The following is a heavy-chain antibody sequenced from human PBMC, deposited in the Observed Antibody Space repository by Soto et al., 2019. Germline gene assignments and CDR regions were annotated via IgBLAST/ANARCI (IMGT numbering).Heavy chain of an antibody. V-gene: IGHV1-69*06. CDR1: GGTFSSYD. CDR3: ARALYDYVWGSYRNFDY. CDR2: IIPIFGTA. J-gene: IGHJ4*02. Sequence: QVQLVQSGAEVKKPGSSVKVSCKASGGTFSSYDISWVRQAPGQGLEWMGGIIPIFGTANYAQKFQGRVTITADKSTSTAYMELSSLRSEDTAVYYCARALYDYVWGSYRNFDYWGQGTLVTVSS. D-gene: IGHD3-16*02.